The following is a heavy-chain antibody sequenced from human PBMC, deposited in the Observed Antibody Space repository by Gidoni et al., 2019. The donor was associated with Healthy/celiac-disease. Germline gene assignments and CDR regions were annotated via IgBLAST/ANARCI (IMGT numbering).Heavy chain of an antibody. V-gene: IGHV1-2*02. CDR2: INPNSGGT. Sequence: QVQLVQSGAEVKTPGASVKVSCPASGYTFPGYYIHGVRQAPGQGLEWIGWINPNSGGTNYAQKFQGRVTMTRDTSISTAYMERSRLRSDDTAVYYCARGMTTVLYNWFDPWGQGTLVTVSS. J-gene: IGHJ5*02. CDR1: GYTFPGYY. D-gene: IGHD4-17*01. CDR3: ARGMTTVLYNWFDP.